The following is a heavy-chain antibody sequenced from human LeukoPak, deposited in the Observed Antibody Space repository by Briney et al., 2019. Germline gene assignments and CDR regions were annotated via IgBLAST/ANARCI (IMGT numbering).Heavy chain of an antibody. CDR1: GGSISSSNW. CDR2: IYHSGST. CDR3: ARPMVAATPAFDI. J-gene: IGHJ3*02. Sequence: SGTLSLTCAVSGGSISSSNWWSWVRQPPGKGLEWIGEIYHSGSTNYNPSLKSRVTISVDKSKNQFSLKLSSVTAADTAVYYRARPMVAATPAFDIWGQGTMVTVSS. V-gene: IGHV4-4*02. D-gene: IGHD2-15*01.